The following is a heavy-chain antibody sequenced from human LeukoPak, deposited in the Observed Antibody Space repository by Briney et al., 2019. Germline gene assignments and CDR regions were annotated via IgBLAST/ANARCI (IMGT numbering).Heavy chain of an antibody. CDR3: ARATTLYSGSSNYLDY. J-gene: IGHJ4*02. V-gene: IGHV4-39*07. Sequence: SETLSLTCTVSGGSISSSSYYWGWIRQPPGKGLEWIGSIDGSGSSYYNPSLKSRVTISVDTSRNQFSLKMTSVTAADTAVYYCARATTLYSGSSNYLDYWGQGTLVTVSS. CDR2: IDGSGSS. D-gene: IGHD1-26*01. CDR1: GGSISSSSYY.